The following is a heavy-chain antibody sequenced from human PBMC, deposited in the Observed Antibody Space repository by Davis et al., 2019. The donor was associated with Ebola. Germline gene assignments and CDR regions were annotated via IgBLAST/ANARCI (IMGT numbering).Heavy chain of an antibody. V-gene: IGHV3-30*18. CDR3: AKTICSSANCYKQDKTAKNWFDP. D-gene: IGHD2-2*01. CDR2: ISYDGSNK. Sequence: PGGSLRLSCAASGFTFSSYGMHWVRQAPGKGLEWVAVISYDGSNKYYADPVKGRFTISRDNSKNTLYLQMNSLRAEDTAVYYCAKTICSSANCYKQDKTAKNWFDPWGQGTLVTVSS. J-gene: IGHJ5*02. CDR1: GFTFSSYG.